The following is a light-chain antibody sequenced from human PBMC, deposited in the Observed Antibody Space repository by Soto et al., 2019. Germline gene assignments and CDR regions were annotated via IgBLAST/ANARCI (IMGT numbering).Light chain of an antibody. V-gene: IGLV2-14*01. CDR2: EVS. CDR1: SSDVGGYNF. CDR3: SSYTNSSTLVL. Sequence: QAVVTQPASVSGSPGQSITISCTGTSSDVGGYNFVSWYQHHPGKAPKLIIYEVSNRPSGVSNRFSASKSGNTASLTIFGLQAEDEADYYCSSYTNSSTLVLFGGGTKLTVL. J-gene: IGLJ2*01.